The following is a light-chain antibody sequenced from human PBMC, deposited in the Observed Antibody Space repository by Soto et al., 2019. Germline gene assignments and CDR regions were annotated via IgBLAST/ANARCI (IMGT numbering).Light chain of an antibody. V-gene: IGKV1-5*03. Sequence: DIQMTQSPSTLSASVGDRVSITCRAGQSISNWLAWYQQKPGKAPNLLIYKASSLKSGVPSRFSGSGSGTEFTLTISSLQPDDFATYYCQQYDTYWTFGQGTKVDI. J-gene: IGKJ1*01. CDR2: KAS. CDR1: QSISNW. CDR3: QQYDTYWT.